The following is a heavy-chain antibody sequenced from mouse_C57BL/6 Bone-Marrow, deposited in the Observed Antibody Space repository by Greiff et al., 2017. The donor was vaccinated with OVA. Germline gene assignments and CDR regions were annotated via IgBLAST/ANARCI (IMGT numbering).Heavy chain of an antibody. CDR1: GYSITSGYY. Sequence: VQLQQSGPGLVKPSQSLSLTCSVTGYSITSGYYWNWIRQFPGNKLEWMGYISYDGSNNYNPSLKNRISITRDTSKNQFFLKLNSVTTEDTATYYCARGRGLDYWGQGTTLTVSS. CDR2: ISYDGSN. CDR3: ARGRGLDY. J-gene: IGHJ2*01. V-gene: IGHV3-6*01.